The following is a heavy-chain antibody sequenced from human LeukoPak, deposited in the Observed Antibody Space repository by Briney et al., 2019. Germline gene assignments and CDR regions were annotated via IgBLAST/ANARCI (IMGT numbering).Heavy chain of an antibody. D-gene: IGHD4-17*01. V-gene: IGHV3-23*01. Sequence: GGSLRLSCAASGFTFITYAMSWVRQAPGKGLEWVSTISSSGGATYYADSVKGRFTISRDNSQNTLYLQMNNLRADDTALYYCTRNAPTVYFDYWGQGTLVTVSS. CDR3: TRNAPTVYFDY. CDR1: GFTFITYA. CDR2: ISSSGGAT. J-gene: IGHJ4*02.